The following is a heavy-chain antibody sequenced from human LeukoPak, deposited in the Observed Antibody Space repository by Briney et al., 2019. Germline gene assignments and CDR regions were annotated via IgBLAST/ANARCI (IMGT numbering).Heavy chain of an antibody. CDR3: ARVILDYGDYGGGSRGPNWFDP. CDR2: INTNTGNP. J-gene: IGHJ5*02. CDR1: GYTFTSYA. D-gene: IGHD4-17*01. Sequence: GASVEVSCKASGYTFTSYAMNWVRQAPGQGLEWMGWINTNTGNPTYAQGFTGRFVFSLDTSVSTAYLQISSLKAEDTAVYYCARVILDYGDYGGGSRGPNWFDPWGQGTLVTVSS. V-gene: IGHV7-4-1*02.